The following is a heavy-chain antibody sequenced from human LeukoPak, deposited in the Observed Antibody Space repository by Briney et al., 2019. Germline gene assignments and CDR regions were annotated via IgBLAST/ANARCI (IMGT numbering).Heavy chain of an antibody. J-gene: IGHJ4*02. CDR2: ISGDGGDT. Sequence: GGSLRLSCAASGFTFDDSAMHWVRQAPGKGLDWVCLISGDGGDTFYADSVKGRFTTSRDNAKNSLYLQMNSLRAEDTAVYYCARDTTDSIVVVPAAIYWGQGTLVTVSS. V-gene: IGHV3-43*02. CDR1: GFTFDDSA. CDR3: ARDTTDSIVVVPAAIY. D-gene: IGHD2-2*01.